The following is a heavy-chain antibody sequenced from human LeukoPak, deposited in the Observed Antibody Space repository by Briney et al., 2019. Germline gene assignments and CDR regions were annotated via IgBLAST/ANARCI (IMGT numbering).Heavy chain of an antibody. J-gene: IGHJ4*02. CDR2: INHSGST. CDR1: GGSFSGYY. CDR3: ASLFVPAASLDDY. V-gene: IGHV4-34*01. Sequence: PSATLSLTCAVYGGSFSGYYWSWIRQPPGKGLEWIGEINHSGSTNYNPSLKSRVTISVDTSKNQFSLKLSSVTAADTAVYYCASLFVPAASLDDYWGQGTLVTVSS. D-gene: IGHD2-2*01.